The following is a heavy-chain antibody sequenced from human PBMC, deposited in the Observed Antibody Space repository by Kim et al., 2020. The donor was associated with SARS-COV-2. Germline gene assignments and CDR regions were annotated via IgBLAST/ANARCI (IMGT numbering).Heavy chain of an antibody. CDR2: INPDSGVT. V-gene: IGHV1-2*05. Sequence: ASVKVSCKTSGYTFTTRYLHWVRQAPGHGLEWMGQINPDSGVTDYAQRFQGRVTMTRDKSISTVYMELSSLRSDDTVVYCCARGNTETIDYWGQGTLVTVSS. CDR1: GYTFTTRY. CDR3: ARGNTETIDY. J-gene: IGHJ4*02.